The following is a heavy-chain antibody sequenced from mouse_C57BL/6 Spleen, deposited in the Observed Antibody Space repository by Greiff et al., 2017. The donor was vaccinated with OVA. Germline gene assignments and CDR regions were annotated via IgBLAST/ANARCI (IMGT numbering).Heavy chain of an antibody. Sequence: QVQLQPSGPELVKPGASVKISCKASGYAFSSSWMNWVTQRPGTGLEWIGRIYPGDGDTNYNGKFTGKATLTADKSSSTAYMQLSSLTSEDSAVDFGARIWDGDCEVWGTGTTVTVSS. CDR1: GYAFSSSW. J-gene: IGHJ1*03. D-gene: IGHD4-1*01. CDR2: IYPGDGDT. V-gene: IGHV1-82*01. CDR3: ARIWDGDCEV.